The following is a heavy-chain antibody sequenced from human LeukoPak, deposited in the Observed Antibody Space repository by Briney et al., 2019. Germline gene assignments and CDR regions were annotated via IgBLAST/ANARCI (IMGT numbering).Heavy chain of an antibody. V-gene: IGHV4-31*03. D-gene: IGHD2-15*01. CDR1: GGSISSGGYY. J-gene: IGHJ3*02. Sequence: PSQTLSLTCTVSGGSISSGGYYWTWIRQHPGKGLEWIGYIYNSGTTYYNPSLESRVTISGDTSKNQFSLKLSSVTAADTAVYYCARDERYCSGGSCYPGAFDIWGQGTMVTVSS. CDR2: IYNSGTT. CDR3: ARDERYCSGGSCYPGAFDI.